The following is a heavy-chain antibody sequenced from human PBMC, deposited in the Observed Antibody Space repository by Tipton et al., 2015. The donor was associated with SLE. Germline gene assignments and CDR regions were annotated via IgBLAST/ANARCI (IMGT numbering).Heavy chain of an antibody. Sequence: GSLRLSCAVYGGSFSGYYWSWIRQPPGKGLEWVANIKQDGSEKYYVDSVKGRFTISRDNAKNSLYLQMNSLRAEDTAVYYCARAEGIAAADDYWGQGTLVTVSS. J-gene: IGHJ4*02. V-gene: IGHV3-7*01. D-gene: IGHD6-13*01. CDR1: GGSFSGYY. CDR3: ARAEGIAAADDY. CDR2: IKQDGSEK.